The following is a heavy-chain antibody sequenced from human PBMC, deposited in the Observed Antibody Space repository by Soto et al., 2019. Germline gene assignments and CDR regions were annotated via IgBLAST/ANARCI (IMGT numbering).Heavy chain of an antibody. Sequence: SETLSLTCTVSGGSISSYYWSWIRQPPGKGLEWIGYIYYSGSTNYNPSLKSRVTISVDTSKNQFSLKLSSVTAADTAVYYCARLGGGDIDNDAFDIWGQGTMVTVS. CDR1: GGSISSYY. D-gene: IGHD5-12*01. V-gene: IGHV4-59*01. CDR3: ARLGGGDIDNDAFDI. J-gene: IGHJ3*02. CDR2: IYYSGST.